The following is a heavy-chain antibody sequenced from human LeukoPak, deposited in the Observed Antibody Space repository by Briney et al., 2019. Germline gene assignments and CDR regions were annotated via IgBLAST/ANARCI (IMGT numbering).Heavy chain of an antibody. Sequence: SGTLSLSCAVSGGSISSSNWWSWVRQPPGKGLEWIGEIYHSGSTNYNPSLKSRVTISVDKSKNQFSLKLSSVTAADTAVYYCASRTYYYGSGSSYNPNWFDPWGQGTLVTVSS. CDR3: ASRTYYYGSGSSYNPNWFDP. D-gene: IGHD3-10*01. CDR1: GGSISSSNW. V-gene: IGHV4-4*02. J-gene: IGHJ5*02. CDR2: IYHSGST.